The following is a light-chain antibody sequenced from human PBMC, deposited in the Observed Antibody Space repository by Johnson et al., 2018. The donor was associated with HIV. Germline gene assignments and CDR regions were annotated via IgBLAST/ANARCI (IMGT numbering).Light chain of an antibody. Sequence: QAVLTQPPSVSAAPGQKVTISCSGSSSNIESNYVSWYQQLPGAIPKLLIFENNKRPSGIPDRFSGSKSGTSATLGIAGLKTGDEADYYCGTWDSSLSAHYVFGTGTKITVL. CDR1: SSNIESNY. CDR2: ENN. CDR3: GTWDSSLSAHYV. J-gene: IGLJ1*01. V-gene: IGLV1-51*02.